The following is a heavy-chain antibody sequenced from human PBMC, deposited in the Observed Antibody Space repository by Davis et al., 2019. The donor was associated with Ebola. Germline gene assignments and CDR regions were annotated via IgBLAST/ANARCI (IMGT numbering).Heavy chain of an antibody. CDR1: GFTFNYYA. J-gene: IGHJ6*02. V-gene: IGHV3-23*01. CDR3: AKDRGIAAAGYYYYYYGMDV. Sequence: GESLKISCAASGFTFNYYAMSWVRQAPGKGLQWVSAISGTGSSTYYADSVKGRFTISRDNSKNTLYLQMNSLRAEDTAVYYCAKDRGIAAAGYYYYYYGMDVWGQGTTVTVSS. CDR2: ISGTGSST. D-gene: IGHD6-13*01.